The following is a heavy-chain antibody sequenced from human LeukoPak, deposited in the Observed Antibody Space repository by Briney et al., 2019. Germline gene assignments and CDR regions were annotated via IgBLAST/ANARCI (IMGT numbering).Heavy chain of an antibody. J-gene: IGHJ6*03. CDR2: IYPGDSDV. D-gene: IGHD1-14*01. Sequence: GESLQLSCKGSGYSSDSYWIGWVRQMRGKGLEWMGIIYPGDSDVRYSPSFEGQVTMSADESINTAYLQWSSLRASDTAVYYGVRHGPGRYYYYYMDVWGKGTTVAVS. CDR1: GYSSDSYW. V-gene: IGHV5-51*01. CDR3: VRHGPGRYYYYYMDV.